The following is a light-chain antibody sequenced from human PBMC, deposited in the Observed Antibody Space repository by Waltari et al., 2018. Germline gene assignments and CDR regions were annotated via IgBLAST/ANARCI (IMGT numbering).Light chain of an antibody. CDR1: QSVSSSY. J-gene: IGKJ1*01. CDR2: GAS. V-gene: IGKV3-20*01. CDR3: QQYGSSPPWT. Sequence: EIVLTQSPGTLSLSPGERATLFCRASQSVSSSYLAWYQQKPGQAHRLLIYGASIRATGIPDRFSGSGSGTDFTLTISRLEPEDFAVYYCQQYGSSPPWTFGQGTKVEIK.